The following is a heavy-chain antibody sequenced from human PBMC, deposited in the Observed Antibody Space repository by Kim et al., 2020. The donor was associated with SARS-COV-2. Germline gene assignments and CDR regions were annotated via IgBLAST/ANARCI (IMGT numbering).Heavy chain of an antibody. CDR1: GFTFSSYA. Sequence: GGSLRLSCAASGFTFSSYAMHWVRQAPGKGLEWVAVISYDGSNKYYADSVKGRFTISRDNSKNTLYLQMNSLRAEDTAVYYCARDKWYSSSLNDAFDIWGQGTMVTVSS. V-gene: IGHV3-30-3*01. CDR3: ARDKWYSSSLNDAFDI. D-gene: IGHD6-6*01. J-gene: IGHJ3*02. CDR2: ISYDGSNK.